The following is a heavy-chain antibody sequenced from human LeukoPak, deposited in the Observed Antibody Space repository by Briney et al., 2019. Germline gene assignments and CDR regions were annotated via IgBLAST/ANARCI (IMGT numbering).Heavy chain of an antibody. V-gene: IGHV1-2*06. CDR3: IVGATPPLHYYYYGMDV. Sequence: ASVKVSCKASGYTFTGYYMHWVRQAPGQGLEWMGRINPNSGGTNYAQKFQGRVTMTRDTSISTAYMELSRLRSEDTAVYYCIVGATPPLHYYYYGMDVWGQGTTVTVSS. CDR2: INPNSGGT. J-gene: IGHJ6*02. CDR1: GYTFTGYY. D-gene: IGHD1-26*01.